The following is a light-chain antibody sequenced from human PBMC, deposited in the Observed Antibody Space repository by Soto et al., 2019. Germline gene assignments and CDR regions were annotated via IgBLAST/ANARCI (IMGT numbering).Light chain of an antibody. CDR2: AAS. J-gene: IGKJ1*01. CDR3: QLYGGSPKT. Sequence: EIVLTQSPGTLSLSPGERATLSCRASQSVSSSYLAWYQQKPGQPPRLLIHAASTRAPGIPERFSGSRSGTDFTLTISRLEPEDFAVYYCQLYGGSPKTFGQGTKVDIK. CDR1: QSVSSSY. V-gene: IGKV3-20*01.